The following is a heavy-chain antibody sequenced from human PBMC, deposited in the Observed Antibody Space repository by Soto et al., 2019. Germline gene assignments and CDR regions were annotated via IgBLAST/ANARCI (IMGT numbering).Heavy chain of an antibody. CDR1: GFTFSSYW. J-gene: IGHJ6*02. D-gene: IGHD6-13*01. CDR3: ARDMSEWQQLVPSDLPYYYGMDV. V-gene: IGHV3-7*05. Sequence: GGSLRLSCAASGFTFSSYWMSWVRQAPGKGLEWVANIKQDGSEKYYVDSVKGRFTISRDNAKNSLYLQMNSLRAEDTAVYYCARDMSEWQQLVPSDLPYYYGMDVWGQGTTVTVSS. CDR2: IKQDGSEK.